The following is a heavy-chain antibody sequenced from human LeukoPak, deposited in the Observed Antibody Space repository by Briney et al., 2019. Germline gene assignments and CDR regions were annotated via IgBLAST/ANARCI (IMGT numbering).Heavy chain of an antibody. D-gene: IGHD3-22*01. V-gene: IGHV3-23*01. J-gene: IGHJ4*02. Sequence: TGGSLRLSCVASGFTFNTYGMSWVRQAPGKGLEWVSSISGSGGSIYYADSVKGRFTISRDNAKNTLYLQMNSLRADDTALYYCAKVRNHYDSSGFYFFDYWGQGTQVTVSS. CDR3: AKVRNHYDSSGFYFFDY. CDR1: GFTFNTYG. CDR2: ISGSGGSI.